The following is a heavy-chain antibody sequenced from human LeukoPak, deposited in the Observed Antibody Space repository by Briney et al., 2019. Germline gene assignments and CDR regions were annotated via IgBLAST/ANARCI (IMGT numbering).Heavy chain of an antibody. J-gene: IGHJ3*02. D-gene: IGHD5-24*01. CDR1: GFTSSSFE. Sequence: GGSLRLSCAASGFTSSSFEMNWVRQAPGKGLEWISYISSSGTTIYYADSVKGRFTISRDNAKNSLYLQMNSLRAEDTAVYYCARDHRDGYNAGDTFDIWGQGTMVTVSS. CDR2: ISSSGTTI. CDR3: ARDHRDGYNAGDTFDI. V-gene: IGHV3-48*03.